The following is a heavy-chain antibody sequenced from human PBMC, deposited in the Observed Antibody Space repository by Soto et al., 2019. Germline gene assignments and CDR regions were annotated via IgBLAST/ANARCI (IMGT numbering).Heavy chain of an antibody. Sequence: SLRLSCAASGFTLSSYAMHWVRQAPGKGLEWVAVISYDGSNKYYADSVKGRFTISRDNSKNTLYLQMNSLRAEDTAVYYCARVRPRDSGGAYYYYYGMDVWGQGTTVTVSS. CDR1: GFTLSSYA. CDR2: ISYDGSNK. D-gene: IGHD4-17*01. V-gene: IGHV3-30-3*01. J-gene: IGHJ6*02. CDR3: ARVRPRDSGGAYYYYYGMDV.